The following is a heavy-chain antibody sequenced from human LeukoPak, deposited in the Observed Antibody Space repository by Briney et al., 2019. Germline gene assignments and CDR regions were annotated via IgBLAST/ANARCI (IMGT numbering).Heavy chain of an antibody. J-gene: IGHJ3*02. CDR1: GYTFTSYG. CDR2: ISTYNGNT. CDR3: ARGTGVDITGQMAFDI. Sequence: ASVKVSCKASGYTFTSYGISWVRQAPGQGLEWTGWISTYNGNTNYAQKLQGRVTMTTDTSTSTAYMELRSLRSDDTAVYYCARGTGVDITGQMAFDIWGQGKMVTVSS. D-gene: IGHD3-22*01. V-gene: IGHV1-18*01.